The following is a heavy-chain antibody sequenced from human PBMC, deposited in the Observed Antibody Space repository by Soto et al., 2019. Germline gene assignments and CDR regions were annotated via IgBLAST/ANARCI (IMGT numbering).Heavy chain of an antibody. Sequence: PGESLKISCKGSVYSFTSYWISWVRQMPGKGLEWMGILFPGDSDTKYSPSFQGQVTISVDKSITTAYLLFTSLKASDTAIYFCARLPNLYSPYFDYWGQGTLVTVSS. CDR1: VYSFTSYW. CDR2: LFPGDSDT. D-gene: IGHD1-26*01. CDR3: ARLPNLYSPYFDY. V-gene: IGHV5-51*01. J-gene: IGHJ4*02.